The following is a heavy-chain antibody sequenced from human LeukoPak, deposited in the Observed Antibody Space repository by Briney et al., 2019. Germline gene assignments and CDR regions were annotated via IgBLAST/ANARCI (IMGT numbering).Heavy chain of an antibody. D-gene: IGHD3-3*01. V-gene: IGHV3-21*01. CDR2: ITSSSSYI. CDR1: GFTFSSHN. Sequence: GGSLRLSCAASGFTFSSHNMNWVRQAPGKGLEWVSSITSSSSYIYYADSVKGRFTISRDNAKNSLYLQMNSLRAEDTAVYYCARDKHDFWSGYSNFDYWGQGTLVTVSS. CDR3: ARDKHDFWSGYSNFDY. J-gene: IGHJ4*02.